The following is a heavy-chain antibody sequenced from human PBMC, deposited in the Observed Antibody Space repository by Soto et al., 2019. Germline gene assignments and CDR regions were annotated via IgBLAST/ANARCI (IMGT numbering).Heavy chain of an antibody. Sequence: GGSLRLSCAASGFTFSSYAMSWVRQAPGKGLEWVSAISGSGGSTYYADSVEGRFTISRDNSKNTLYLQMNSLRAEDTAVYYCAKDRTASGVEMATIDAFDIWGQGTMVTVSS. CDR2: ISGSGGST. V-gene: IGHV3-23*01. J-gene: IGHJ3*02. CDR3: AKDRTASGVEMATIDAFDI. D-gene: IGHD5-12*01. CDR1: GFTFSSYA.